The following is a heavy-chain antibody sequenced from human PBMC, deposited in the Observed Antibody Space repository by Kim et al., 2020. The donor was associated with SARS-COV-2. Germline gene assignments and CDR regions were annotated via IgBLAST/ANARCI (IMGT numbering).Heavy chain of an antibody. CDR3: ATDAPYSGWSFDY. CDR2: IWSDETTK. D-gene: IGHD6-19*01. CDR1: GLTFSIYA. J-gene: IGHJ4*02. V-gene: IGHV3-33*01. Sequence: GGSLRLSCATSGLTFSIYAMHWVRQAPGKGLEWVAMIWSDETTKYYADSVKGRFTISRDNSKNTLYLQMNSVRAEDTAVYYCATDAPYSGWSFDYWGLGILVTVS.